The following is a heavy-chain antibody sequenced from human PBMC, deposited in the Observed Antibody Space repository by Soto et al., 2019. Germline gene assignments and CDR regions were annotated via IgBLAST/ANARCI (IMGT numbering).Heavy chain of an antibody. V-gene: IGHV4-31*03. CDR1: GGSISGGRYY. Sequence: QVPLQESGPGLVKPSQTLSLTCNVSGGSISGGRYYWNWIRQHPGKGLEWIGNIYDNGITYYNPSLKSRVIISEDMSKNQFSLRLSPVTAADTAVYYCTRDRGFGMDVWGQGTTVTVSS. CDR3: TRDRGFGMDV. CDR2: IYDNGIT. J-gene: IGHJ6*02.